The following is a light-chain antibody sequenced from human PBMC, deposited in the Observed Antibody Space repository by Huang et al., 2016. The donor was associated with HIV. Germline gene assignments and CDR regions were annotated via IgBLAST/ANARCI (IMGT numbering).Light chain of an antibody. J-gene: IGKJ5*01. V-gene: IGKV2D-30*01. Sequence: DVVMTQSPLSLSVTLGQPASISCKSSQSLVYSDGNTYLNWFQQRPGQSPRRLIYKVSRCESGVPERFSGIGSGTDFTLKINGVEAEDVGIYYCMQGTHWPITFGQGTRLEI. CDR2: KVS. CDR3: MQGTHWPIT. CDR1: QSLVYSDGNTY.